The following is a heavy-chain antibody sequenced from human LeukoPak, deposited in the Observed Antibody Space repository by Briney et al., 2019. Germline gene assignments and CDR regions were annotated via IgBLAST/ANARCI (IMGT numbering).Heavy chain of an antibody. J-gene: IGHJ4*02. CDR1: GYSISSGYY. V-gene: IGHV4-38-2*02. Sequence: SETLSLTCTVSGYSISSGYYWGWIRQPPGKGLEWIESIYHGGSTYYNPSLKSRVTISVDTSKNQFSLKLSSVTAADTAVYYCARLGSYTPYYFDYWGQGTLVTVSS. CDR3: ARLGSYTPYYFDY. D-gene: IGHD1-26*01. CDR2: IYHGGST.